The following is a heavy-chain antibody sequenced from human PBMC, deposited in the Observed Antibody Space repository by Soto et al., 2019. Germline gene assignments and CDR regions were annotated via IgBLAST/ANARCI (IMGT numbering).Heavy chain of an antibody. CDR3: ARLCSGGSCYSSAWFDP. CDR2: IIPLLGIA. J-gene: IGHJ5*02. CDR1: GGTFSSYT. D-gene: IGHD2-15*01. Sequence: QVQLVQSGAEVKKPGSSVKVSCKASGGTFSSYTISWVRQAPGQGLEWMGRIIPLLGIAHYAQKFQGRVTITAAKSTSTAYMELSSLRSADTAVYYWARLCSGGSCYSSAWFDPWGQGTLVTVSS. V-gene: IGHV1-69*02.